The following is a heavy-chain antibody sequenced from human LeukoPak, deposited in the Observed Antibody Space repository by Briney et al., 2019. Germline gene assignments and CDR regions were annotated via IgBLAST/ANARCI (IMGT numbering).Heavy chain of an antibody. CDR2: INHSGST. J-gene: IGHJ4*02. D-gene: IGHD2-2*01. CDR1: GGSFSGYY. V-gene: IGHV4-34*01. Sequence: SETLSLTCAVYGGSFSGYYWSWIRQPPGKGLEWIGEINHSGSTKYNHCAKSRVTISVDTTKNQFTLKLSSVTAADTAVYYCARGGYCSSTSCYYFDYWGQGTLVTVSS. CDR3: ARGGYCSSTSCYYFDY.